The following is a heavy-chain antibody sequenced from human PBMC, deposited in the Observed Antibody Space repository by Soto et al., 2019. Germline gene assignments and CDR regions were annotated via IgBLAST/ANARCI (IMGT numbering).Heavy chain of an antibody. CDR2: ISNSGGST. Sequence: GGSLRLSCAASGFTRSSYAMNWVGQSPGKGLEWVSGISNSGGSTHNADSVKGRFTISRDISENTLYLQMNSLRAEDTAVYYCAKSPNYYYYYGMDVWGQGTTVTVSS. CDR3: AKSPNYYYYYGMDV. J-gene: IGHJ6*02. D-gene: IGHD1-1*01. V-gene: IGHV3-23*01. CDR1: GFTRSSYA.